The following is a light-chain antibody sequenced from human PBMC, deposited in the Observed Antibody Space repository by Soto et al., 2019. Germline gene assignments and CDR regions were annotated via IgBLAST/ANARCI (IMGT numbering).Light chain of an antibody. J-gene: IGKJ1*01. V-gene: IGKV3-20*01. CDR1: QSVSSN. CDR2: GAS. CDR3: QQYGSSPWT. Sequence: EIVLTQSHATLSVSPAERAILXCRASQSVSSNLAWYQQKPGQAPRLLIYGASTRATGIPARFSGSGSGTDFTLTISRLEPEDFAVYYCQQYGSSPWTFGQGTKVDNK.